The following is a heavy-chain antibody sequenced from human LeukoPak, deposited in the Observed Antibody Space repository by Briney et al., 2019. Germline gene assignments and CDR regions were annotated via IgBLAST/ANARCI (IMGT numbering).Heavy chain of an antibody. D-gene: IGHD1-14*01. CDR3: ARRRTPDYWFDP. CDR1: GGSVTSYY. V-gene: IGHV4-59*08. J-gene: IGHJ5*02. Sequence: SETLSLTCTVSGGSVTSYYWTWIRQPPGKGLEWIGSMYYSANANYNPSLNSRVSMSVDPSKNQFSLRLSSVTAADTAIYYCARRRTPDYWFDPWGQGTLVTVSS. CDR2: MYYSANA.